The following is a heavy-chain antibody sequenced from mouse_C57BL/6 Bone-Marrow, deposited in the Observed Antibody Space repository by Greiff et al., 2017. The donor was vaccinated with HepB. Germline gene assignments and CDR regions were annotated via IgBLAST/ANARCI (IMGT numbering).Heavy chain of an antibody. CDR2: IYPGSGST. V-gene: IGHV1-55*01. D-gene: IGHD2-1*01. J-gene: IGHJ4*01. Sequence: QVQLQQPGAELVKPGASVKMSCKASGYTFTSYWITWVKQMPGQGLEWIGDIYPGSGSTNYNEKFKSKATLTVDTSSSTAYMQLSSLTSEDSAVYYCASPSHGNCNGAMDYWGQGTSVTVSS. CDR3: ASPSHGNCNGAMDY. CDR1: GYTFTSYW.